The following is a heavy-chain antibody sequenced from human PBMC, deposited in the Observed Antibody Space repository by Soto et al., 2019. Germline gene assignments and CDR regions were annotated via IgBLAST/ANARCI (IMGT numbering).Heavy chain of an antibody. J-gene: IGHJ5*02. D-gene: IGHD1-26*01. Sequence: ASVKVSGTACGYTFTSYGISCVRQAPGQGLEWMGWISAYNGNTNYAQKLQGRVTMTTDTSTSTVYMELRSLRSDDTAVYYCARASGSSYWFDPWGQGTLVTVSS. CDR2: ISAYNGNT. V-gene: IGHV1-18*01. CDR3: ARASGSSYWFDP. CDR1: GYTFTSYG.